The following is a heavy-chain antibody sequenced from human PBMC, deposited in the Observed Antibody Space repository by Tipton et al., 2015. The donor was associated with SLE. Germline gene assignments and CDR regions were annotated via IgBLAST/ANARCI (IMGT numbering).Heavy chain of an antibody. V-gene: IGHV4-59*01. D-gene: IGHD6-13*01. CDR3: ASGHSSSWSY. J-gene: IGHJ4*02. Sequence: TLSLTCTVSGGSISSYYWSWIRQPPGKGLEWIGYIYYSGSTNYNPSLKSRVTISVDTSKNQFSLKLSSVTAADTAVYYCASGHSSSWSYWGQGTLVTVSS. CDR2: IYYSGST. CDR1: GGSISSYY.